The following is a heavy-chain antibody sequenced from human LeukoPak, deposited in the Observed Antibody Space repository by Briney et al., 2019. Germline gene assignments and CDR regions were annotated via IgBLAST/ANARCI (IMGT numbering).Heavy chain of an antibody. CDR1: GYRFTSYW. Sequence: GESLQISCKGSGYRFTSYWIGWVRQIPGKGLEWMGIIYPGDSDTRYSPSFQGQVTISADKSISTAYLQWSSLKASDTSMYYCARPRYGDYPEYYFDYWGQGTLVTVSS. CDR2: IYPGDSDT. J-gene: IGHJ4*02. V-gene: IGHV5-51*01. D-gene: IGHD4-17*01. CDR3: ARPRYGDYPEYYFDY.